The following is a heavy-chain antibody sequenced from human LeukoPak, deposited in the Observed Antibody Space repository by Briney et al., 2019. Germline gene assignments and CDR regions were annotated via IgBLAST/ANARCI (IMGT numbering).Heavy chain of an antibody. J-gene: IGHJ4*02. CDR2: INPSGGST. CDR3: ARDRDYGDYNTQDLFVY. V-gene: IGHV1-46*01. D-gene: IGHD4-17*01. Sequence: RASVKVSCKASGYTFTSYYMHWVRQAPGQGLEWMGIINPSGGSTSYAQKFQGRVTMTRDTSTSTAYMELRSLRSDDTAVYYCARDRDYGDYNTQDLFVYWGQGTLVTVSS. CDR1: GYTFTSYY.